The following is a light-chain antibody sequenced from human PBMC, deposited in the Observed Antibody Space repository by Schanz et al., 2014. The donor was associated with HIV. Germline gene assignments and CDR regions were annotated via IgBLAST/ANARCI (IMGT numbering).Light chain of an antibody. Sequence: QSVLTQPPSASGSPGQSVTISCTGTSADVGGYDYVSWYQQHPGKAPKLMIYDVNKRPSGVPDRFSGSKSGNTASLTISGLQAEDEADYYCSSYTSSSTLGVFGGGTKLTVL. J-gene: IGLJ2*01. CDR1: SADVGGYDY. CDR2: DVN. V-gene: IGLV2-8*01. CDR3: SSYTSSSTLGV.